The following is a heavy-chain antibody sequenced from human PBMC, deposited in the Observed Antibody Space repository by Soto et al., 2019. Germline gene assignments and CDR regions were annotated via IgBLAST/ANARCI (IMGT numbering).Heavy chain of an antibody. CDR3: ARDLRTVVTPVAAFEI. D-gene: IGHD2-15*01. J-gene: IGHJ3*02. CDR1: GDSVSSNSAA. Sequence: LSLTCAISGDSVSSNSAAWNWIRQSPSRGLEWLGRTYYRSKWYNDYAVSVKSRITINPDTSKNQFSLQLNSVTPEDTAVYYCARDLRTVVTPVAAFEIWGQGTMVTVSS. CDR2: TYYRSKWYN. V-gene: IGHV6-1*01.